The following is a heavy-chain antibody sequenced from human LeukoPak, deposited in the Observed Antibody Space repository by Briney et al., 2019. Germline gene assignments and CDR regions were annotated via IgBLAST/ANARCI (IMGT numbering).Heavy chain of an antibody. V-gene: IGHV4-59*12. D-gene: IGHD1-26*01. Sequence: PSETLSLTCTVSGGSIGRYFWTWIRQSPERGLEWIGYVYSDVSTNYNPSLRSRLTMSVDTSSNQFSLRLSSVTAADTAVYYCARELVGARDDAFDIWGQGTMVTVSS. CDR2: VYSDVST. CDR1: GGSIGRYF. J-gene: IGHJ3*02. CDR3: ARELVGARDDAFDI.